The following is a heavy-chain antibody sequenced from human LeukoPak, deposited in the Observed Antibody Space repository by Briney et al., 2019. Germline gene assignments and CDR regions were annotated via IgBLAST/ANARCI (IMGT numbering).Heavy chain of an antibody. Sequence: PGGSPRLSCAASGFIFSSYWMTWVRQAPGKAPEWVANIRHDGREKYYVGSVKGRFIISRDNAKNSLYLQMNSLRLEDTAIYYCAWGMDVWGQGTTVTVSS. V-gene: IGHV3-7*04. CDR3: AWGMDV. J-gene: IGHJ6*02. CDR2: IRHDGREK. CDR1: GFIFSSYW.